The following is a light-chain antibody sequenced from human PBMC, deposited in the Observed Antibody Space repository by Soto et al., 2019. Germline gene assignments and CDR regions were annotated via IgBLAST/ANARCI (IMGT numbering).Light chain of an antibody. Sequence: EFLLPQSPDTLPLSPGERATLSCRASQSVTSGYLAWYQQKPGQAPRLLIYGASSRATGIPDRFSGSGSGTDFTLTISRLEPEDFAVYYCQQYGSFTFGPGTKVDIK. CDR1: QSVTSGY. J-gene: IGKJ3*01. CDR2: GAS. V-gene: IGKV3-20*01. CDR3: QQYGSFT.